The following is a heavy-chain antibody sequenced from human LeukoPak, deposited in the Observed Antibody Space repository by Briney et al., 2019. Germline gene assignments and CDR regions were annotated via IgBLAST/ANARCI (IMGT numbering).Heavy chain of an antibody. CDR3: ARGMREGSGSYLGLWDY. CDR2: IYYSGST. J-gene: IGHJ4*02. Sequence: SETLSLTCTVSGGSISSSSYYWGWIRQPPGKGREWDGRIYYSGSTYYNPSLRSRVTISVDTSKNQFSLKLSSVTAADTAVYYGARGMREGSGSYLGLWDYWGQGTLVTVSS. V-gene: IGHV4-39*01. D-gene: IGHD3-10*01. CDR1: GGSISSSSYY.